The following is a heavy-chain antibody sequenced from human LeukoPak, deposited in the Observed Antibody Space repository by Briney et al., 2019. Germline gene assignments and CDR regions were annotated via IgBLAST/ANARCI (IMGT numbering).Heavy chain of an antibody. V-gene: IGHV4-34*01. Sequence: SETLSLTCTVYGGSFSGYYWSWIRQPPGKGLEWIGEINHRGSTNYNPSLKSRVTISVDTSKNQFSLKLSSVIAADTAVYYCARPLGYCSSSSCPQPWFDPWGQGTLVTVSS. J-gene: IGHJ5*02. CDR3: ARPLGYCSSSSCPQPWFDP. D-gene: IGHD2-2*01. CDR2: INHRGST. CDR1: GGSFSGYY.